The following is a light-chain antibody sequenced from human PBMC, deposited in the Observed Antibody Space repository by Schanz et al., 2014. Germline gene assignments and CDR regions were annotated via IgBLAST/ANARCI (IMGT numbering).Light chain of an antibody. CDR1: QSVSSY. Sequence: ELVLTQSPATLSLSPGERATLSCRASQSVSSYLAWYQQKPGQAPRLLIYGASSRATGIPDRFSGSGSGTDFTLTISSLEPEDFAVYYCQHYDSSPYTFGQGTKLEIK. V-gene: IGKV3-20*01. CDR2: GAS. J-gene: IGKJ2*01. CDR3: QHYDSSPYT.